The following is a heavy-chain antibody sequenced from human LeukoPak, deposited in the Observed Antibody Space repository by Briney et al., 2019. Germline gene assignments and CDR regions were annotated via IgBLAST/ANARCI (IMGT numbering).Heavy chain of an antibody. CDR2: MNPNSGNT. Sequence: ASVKVSCKASGYTFTSYDINWVRQATGQGLEWMGWMNPNSGNTGYAQKFQGRVTMTRNTSISTAYMELSSLRSEDTAVYYCAREVAGYSGSWYYYMDVWGKGTTVTVSS. CDR3: AREVAGYSGSWYYYMDV. CDR1: GYTFTSYD. V-gene: IGHV1-8*01. D-gene: IGHD6-19*01. J-gene: IGHJ6*03.